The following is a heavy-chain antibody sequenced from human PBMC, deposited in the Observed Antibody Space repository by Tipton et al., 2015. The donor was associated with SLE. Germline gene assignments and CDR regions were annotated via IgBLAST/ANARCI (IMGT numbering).Heavy chain of an antibody. CDR3: ARAGELSLFLDS. Sequence: TLSLTCTVSGGSLNNHFCSWIRQSAGKGLEWIGRVSPSGGTNYNPSLKSRVTMSVDTSKNHFSLRLSSVTATDTAVYYCARAGELSLFLDSWGQGALVTVSS. V-gene: IGHV4-4*07. CDR1: GGSLNNHF. CDR2: VSPSGGT. D-gene: IGHD3-16*02. J-gene: IGHJ4*02.